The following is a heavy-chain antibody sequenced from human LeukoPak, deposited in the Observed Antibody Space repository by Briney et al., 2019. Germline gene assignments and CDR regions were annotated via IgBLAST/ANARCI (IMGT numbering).Heavy chain of an antibody. CDR2: IKQDGSEV. J-gene: IGHJ4*02. Sequence: PARSLRLSCAPSGFTFRSYWKSWVRQAPGKGLEWVAKIKQDGSEVYYLDSGKGRFIVARDNVKNSLYVQMNSLRVEDTAVYYCARYTGWYFDYWGQGTLVTVSS. CDR3: ARYTGWYFDY. D-gene: IGHD2-8*02. CDR1: GFTFRSYW. V-gene: IGHV3-7*01.